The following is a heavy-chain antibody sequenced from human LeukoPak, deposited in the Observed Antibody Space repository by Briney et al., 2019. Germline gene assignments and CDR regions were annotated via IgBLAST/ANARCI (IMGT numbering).Heavy chain of an antibody. Sequence: GASVKVSCKASGYTFTNYFIHWVRQAPGQGLEWVGIINPSAGSTSYAQKFQGRVTMTRDTSTSTVYMELSSLSSEDTAVYYCATTDRGYYSQFYWGQGTLVTVSS. CDR2: INPSAGST. D-gene: IGHD3-22*01. V-gene: IGHV1-46*01. CDR1: GYTFTNYF. CDR3: ATTDRGYYSQFY. J-gene: IGHJ4*02.